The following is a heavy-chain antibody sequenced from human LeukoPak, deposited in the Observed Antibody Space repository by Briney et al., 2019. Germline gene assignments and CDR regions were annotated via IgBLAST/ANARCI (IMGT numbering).Heavy chain of an antibody. CDR3: ARDPYYGKSGVP. D-gene: IGHD3-3*01. CDR2: IYRAGNT. Sequence: GGSLRLSCAASGFTVSSHYMTWVRQAPGKGLEYVSIIYRAGNTHYADSVKGRFTLSRDNSKNTWNLQMNSLRAEDTAVYYCARDPYYGKSGVPWGQGTLVTVS. CDR1: GFTVSSHY. J-gene: IGHJ5*02. V-gene: IGHV3-53*01.